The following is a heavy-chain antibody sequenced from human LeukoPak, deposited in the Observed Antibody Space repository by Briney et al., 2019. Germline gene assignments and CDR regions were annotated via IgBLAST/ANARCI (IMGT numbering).Heavy chain of an antibody. D-gene: IGHD4-11*01. CDR2: IYTNGST. V-gene: IGHV4-4*07. CDR3: ARERNDYSGLYGMDV. CDR1: VGSISSYY. J-gene: IGHJ6*02. Sequence: SQTLSITCTVSVGSISSYYWSWIRQPAGKLLEWIGRIYTNGSTNYNPSLRSRVTMSVDTSKNQFSLKLSSVTAADTAVYYCARERNDYSGLYGMDVWGQGTTVTVSS.